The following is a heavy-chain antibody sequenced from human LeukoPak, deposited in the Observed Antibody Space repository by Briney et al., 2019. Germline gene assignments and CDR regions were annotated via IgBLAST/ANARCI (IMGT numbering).Heavy chain of an antibody. D-gene: IGHD3-22*01. CDR2: IYPGDSDT. J-gene: IGHJ4*02. CDR1: GYNFPTYW. CDR3: ARRGYYDSSGFDY. V-gene: IGHV5-51*01. Sequence: GESLKISCKGSGYNFPTYWIGWIRQMPGKGLEWMGIIYPGDSDTRYSPSFQGQVTMSADKSITTAYLQWTSLRASDTAMYYCARRGYYDSSGFDYRGQGTLVTVSS.